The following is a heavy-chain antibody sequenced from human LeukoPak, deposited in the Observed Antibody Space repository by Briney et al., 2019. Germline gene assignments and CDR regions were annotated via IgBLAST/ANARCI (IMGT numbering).Heavy chain of an antibody. CDR2: ISAYNGNT. D-gene: IGHD6-19*01. J-gene: IGHJ4*02. CDR3: ALIAVFERTQPGIQFDY. Sequence: GASVKVSCKASGYTFTSYGISWVRQAPGQGLEWMGWISAYNGNTNYAQKLQGRVTMTTDTSTSTAYMELRSLRSDDTAVYYCALIAVFERTQPGIQFDYWGQGTLVTVSS. CDR1: GYTFTSYG. V-gene: IGHV1-18*01.